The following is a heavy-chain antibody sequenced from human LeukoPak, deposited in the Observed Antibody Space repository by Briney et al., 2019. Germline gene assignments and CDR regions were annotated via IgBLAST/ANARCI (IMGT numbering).Heavy chain of an antibody. CDR1: GFTFDDYA. J-gene: IGHJ6*03. CDR2: ISWDGGST. CDR3: AKDAESSGWLSGSAYYMDV. Sequence: GGSLRLSCAASGFTFDDYAMHWVRQAPGKGLEWVSLISWDGGSTYYADSVKGRFTISRDNSKNSLYLQMNSLRAEDTALYYCAKDAESSGWLSGSAYYMDVWGKGTTVTVSS. V-gene: IGHV3-43D*03. D-gene: IGHD6-19*01.